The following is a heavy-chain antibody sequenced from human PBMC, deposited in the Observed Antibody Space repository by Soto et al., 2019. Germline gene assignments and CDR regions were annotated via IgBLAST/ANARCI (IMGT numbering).Heavy chain of an antibody. Sequence: QLQLQESGSGLVKPSQTLSLTCAVSGGSISSGGYSWSWIRQPPGKGLEWIGYIYHSGSTYYNPSFKGRVTISVDRSKNRLSLKLSSVTAADTAVYYCAAGGGLPRYYWCQGTLVTVSS. CDR3: AAGGGLPRYY. J-gene: IGHJ4*02. CDR1: GGSISSGGYS. V-gene: IGHV4-30-2*01. CDR2: IYHSGST. D-gene: IGHD5-12*01.